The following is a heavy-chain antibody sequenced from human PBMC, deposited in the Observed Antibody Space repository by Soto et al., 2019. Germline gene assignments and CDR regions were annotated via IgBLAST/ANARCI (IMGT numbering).Heavy chain of an antibody. V-gene: IGHV3-30-3*01. Sequence: QVQLVESGGGVVQPGRSLRLSCAASGFTFSSYAMHWVRQAPGKGLEWVAVISYDGSNKYYADSGKGRFTISRDNSKNTHYLQMNSLRAEDTDVYYCARQATVNYYYYYGMDVWGQGTTVTVSS. CDR3: ARQATVNYYYYYGMDV. J-gene: IGHJ6*02. CDR2: ISYDGSNK. D-gene: IGHD4-4*01. CDR1: GFTFSSYA.